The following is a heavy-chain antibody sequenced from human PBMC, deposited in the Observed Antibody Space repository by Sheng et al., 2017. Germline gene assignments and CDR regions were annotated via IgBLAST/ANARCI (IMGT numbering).Heavy chain of an antibody. CDR3: ARQLGNWYIDL. CDR2: ISAYTSNT. J-gene: IGHJ2*01. Sequence: QVQLEQSGAAVKKPGSSVRVSCKASGGTFSDYAISWVRQAPGHGLEWMGWISAYTSNTNYAQKFQGRVTMTTDTSTSTAYMELRSLRSDDTAVYYCARQLGNWYIDLWGRGTLVTVSA. V-gene: IGHV1-18*01. D-gene: IGHD7-27*01. CDR1: GGTFSDYA.